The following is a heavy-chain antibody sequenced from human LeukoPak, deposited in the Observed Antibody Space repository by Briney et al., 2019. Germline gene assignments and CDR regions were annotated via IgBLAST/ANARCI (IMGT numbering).Heavy chain of an antibody. CDR2: ISYDGSNA. Sequence: GRSLRLSCAASGFIFNGYSMHWIRQAPGKGLEWVAVISYDGSNAYYEDSVKGRFTISRDNSKYTVDLQMNSPRPEDTAVYYCAAEGSLYYYDFWGKGTLVTVSS. CDR1: GFIFNGYS. D-gene: IGHD2-8*01. CDR3: AAEGSLYYYDF. V-gene: IGHV3-30*03. J-gene: IGHJ4*02.